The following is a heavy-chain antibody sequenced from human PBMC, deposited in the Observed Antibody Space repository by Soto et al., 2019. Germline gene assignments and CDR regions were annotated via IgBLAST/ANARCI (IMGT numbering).Heavy chain of an antibody. CDR3: ARINYDSSGYVGVGYYYYGMDV. V-gene: IGHV2-26*01. Sequence: QVTLKESGPVLVKPTETLTLTCTVSGFSLSNARMGVSWIRQPPGKALEWLAHIFSNDEKSYSTSLKSRLTISKDTSKSQVVLTMTNMDPVDTATYYCARINYDSSGYVGVGYYYYGMDVWGQGTTVTVSS. CDR2: IFSNDEK. D-gene: IGHD3-22*01. J-gene: IGHJ6*02. CDR1: GFSLSNARMG.